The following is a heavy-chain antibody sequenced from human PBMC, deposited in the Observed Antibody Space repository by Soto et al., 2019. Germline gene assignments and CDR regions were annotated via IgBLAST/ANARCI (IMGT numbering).Heavy chain of an antibody. J-gene: IGHJ2*01. CDR3: VKKWSAGRTKDYFFDF. CDR1: GFTFSGSA. Sequence: GGSLRLSCAASGFTFSGSAMHWVRQASGKGLEWVGRIRSKANSYATAYAASVKGRFTISRDDSKNTAYLQMNSLKTEDTAVYYCVKKWSAGRTKDYFFDFWGSGTLVTVST. CDR2: IRSKANSYAT. V-gene: IGHV3-73*01. D-gene: IGHD6-6*01.